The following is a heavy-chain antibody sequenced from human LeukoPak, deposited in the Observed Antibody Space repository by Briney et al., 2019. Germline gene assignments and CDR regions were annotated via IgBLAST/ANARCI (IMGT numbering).Heavy chain of an antibody. CDR3: AKYPASGGYFDY. Sequence: GGSLRLSCAASGFTFNTYSMSWVRLVPGKGLEWVSGISGSGDNTYYTDSVKGRFTISRDNSKNTLYLQMNSLRAEDTAVFYCAKYPASGGYFDYWGQGTLVTVSS. V-gene: IGHV3-23*01. CDR2: ISGSGDNT. J-gene: IGHJ4*02. D-gene: IGHD6-13*01. CDR1: GFTFNTYS.